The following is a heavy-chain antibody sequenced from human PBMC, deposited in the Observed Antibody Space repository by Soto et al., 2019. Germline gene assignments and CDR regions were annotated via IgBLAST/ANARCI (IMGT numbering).Heavy chain of an antibody. CDR3: AILIVGGVSGH. CDR2: IDNSGRVT. D-gene: IGHD3-22*01. V-gene: IGHV3-23*01. CDR1: GFSFSTYA. Sequence: GGSLRLSCAASGFSFSTYALTWVRQAPGKGLVWVSSIDNSGRVTYYADSVKGRFTTSRDNFKNILYLQMNSLRAEDSAIYYCAILIVGGVSGHWGQGTLVTVSS. J-gene: IGHJ4*02.